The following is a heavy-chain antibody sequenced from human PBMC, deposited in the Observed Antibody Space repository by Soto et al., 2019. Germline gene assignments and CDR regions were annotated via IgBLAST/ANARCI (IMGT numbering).Heavy chain of an antibody. CDR1: GYTFTSYG. Sequence: QVQLVQSGAEVKKPGASVKVSCKASGYTFTSYGISWVRQAPGTRIEWMGWISPYNANPNQAQKLQGGVTMTTDTSTRTASKDLRSLRADSTSVYFCTRDREYSGDGDYWGQGTLVTVSS. V-gene: IGHV1-18*01. CDR3: TRDREYSGDGDY. CDR2: ISPYNANP. J-gene: IGHJ4*02. D-gene: IGHD5-12*01.